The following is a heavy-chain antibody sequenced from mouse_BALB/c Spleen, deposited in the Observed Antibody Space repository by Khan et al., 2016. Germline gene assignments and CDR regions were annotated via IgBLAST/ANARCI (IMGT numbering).Heavy chain of an antibody. CDR1: GYSITSDYA. V-gene: IGHV3-2*02. J-gene: IGHJ3*01. CDR3: ARSYGYRGFAY. CDR2: ISYSGST. D-gene: IGHD2-2*01. Sequence: EVQLQESGPGLVKPSQSLSLTCTVTGYSITSDYAWNWIRQFPGNKLEWMGYISYSGSTSYNPSLKSRISIHRDTSKNQFFLQLNSVTTEDTATYYGARSYGYRGFAYWGQGTLVTVSA.